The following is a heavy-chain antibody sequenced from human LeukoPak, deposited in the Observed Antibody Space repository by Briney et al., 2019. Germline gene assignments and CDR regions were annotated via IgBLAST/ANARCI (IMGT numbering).Heavy chain of an antibody. J-gene: IGHJ4*02. CDR3: AREESGSYSFDY. Sequence: SETLSLTCTVSGASISSYYWSWIRQPPGKGLEWIASRHYRGTTNYNPSLESRVTISVDTSRKQFSLKLSSVTAADTAVYYCAREESGSYSFDYWGQGTLVTVSS. CDR1: GASISSYY. D-gene: IGHD1-26*01. V-gene: IGHV4-59*12. CDR2: RHYRGTT.